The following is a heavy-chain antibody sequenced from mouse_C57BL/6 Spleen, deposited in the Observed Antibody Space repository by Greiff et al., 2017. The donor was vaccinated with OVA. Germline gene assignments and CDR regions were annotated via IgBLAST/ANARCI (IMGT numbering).Heavy chain of an antibody. CDR1: GYTFTSYW. V-gene: IGHV1-64*01. J-gene: IGHJ4*01. Sequence: QVQLKQPGAELVKPGASVKLSCKASGYTFTSYWMHWVKQRPGQGLEWIGMIHPNSGSTNYNEKFKSKATLTVDKSSSTAYMQLSSLTSEDSAVYYCARRLLPYAMDYWGQGTSVTVSS. CDR2: IHPNSGST. CDR3: ARRLLPYAMDY. D-gene: IGHD5-5*01.